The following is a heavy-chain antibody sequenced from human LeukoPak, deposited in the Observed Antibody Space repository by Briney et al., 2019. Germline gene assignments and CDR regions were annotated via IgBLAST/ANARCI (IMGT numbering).Heavy chain of an antibody. Sequence: GGSLRLSCAASGFTFSSYGVHWVRQAPGKGLEWVAFIRYDGSNKYYADSVKGRFTISRDNSKNTLYLQMNSLRAEDTAVYYCAKSPSSSWYLLDYWGQGTLVTVSS. CDR1: GFTFSSYG. CDR2: IRYDGSNK. CDR3: AKSPSSSWYLLDY. D-gene: IGHD6-13*01. V-gene: IGHV3-30*02. J-gene: IGHJ4*02.